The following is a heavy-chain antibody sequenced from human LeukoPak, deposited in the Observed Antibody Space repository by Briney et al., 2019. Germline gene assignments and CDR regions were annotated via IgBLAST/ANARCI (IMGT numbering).Heavy chain of an antibody. CDR2: IYSGGTT. Sequence: GGSLRLSCEASGFIVTSYYMTWVRQAPGKGLEWVSVIYSGGTTYYADSVKGRVAISRDNSKNTVFLQMNSVRAEDTAVYYCARSYSNHLFGMDVWGQGATVTVSS. CDR3: ARSYSNHLFGMDV. CDR1: GFIVTSYY. V-gene: IGHV3-66*01. J-gene: IGHJ6*02. D-gene: IGHD4-11*01.